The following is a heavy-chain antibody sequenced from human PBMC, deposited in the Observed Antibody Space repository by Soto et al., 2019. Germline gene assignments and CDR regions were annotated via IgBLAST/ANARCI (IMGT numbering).Heavy chain of an antibody. CDR1: GCSISSYY. CDR3: ARGLSTDWFDP. V-gene: IGHV4-59*01. CDR2: IYYSGST. Sequence: QVQLQESGPGLVKPSETLSLTCTVSGCSISSYYWSWVRQPPGKGLEWIGYIYYSGSTNYNPSLKSRVTISVDTSKNQFSLKLSSVTAADTAVYYCARGLSTDWFDPWGQGTLVTVSS. D-gene: IGHD2-8*02. J-gene: IGHJ5*02.